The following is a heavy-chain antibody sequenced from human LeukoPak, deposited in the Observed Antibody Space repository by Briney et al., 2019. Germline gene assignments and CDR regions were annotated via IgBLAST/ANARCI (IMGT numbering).Heavy chain of an antibody. D-gene: IGHD3-3*01. CDR3: AGGGMEWLSLYYFDY. J-gene: IGHJ4*02. Sequence: PSETLSLTCTVSGGSISSGSYDWSWIRQPAGKGLEWIGRIYTSGSTNYNPSLKSRVTISVDTSKNQFSLKLSSVTAADTAVYYCAGGGMEWLSLYYFDYWGQGTLVTVSS. V-gene: IGHV4-61*02. CDR2: IYTSGST. CDR1: GGSISSGSYD.